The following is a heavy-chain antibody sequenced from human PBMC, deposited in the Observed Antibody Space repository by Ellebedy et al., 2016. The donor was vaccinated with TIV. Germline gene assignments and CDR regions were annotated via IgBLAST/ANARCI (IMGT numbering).Heavy chain of an antibody. CDR1: GHSFTSYG. Sequence: AASVKVSCKASGHSFTSYGISWVRQAPGEGLEWMGWISAYNGNTLYIEKFQGRVTMTTDTSTNTAYMELRRLRSDDTAVYFCARSLYFGDFPFDPWGQGTLVTVSS. D-gene: IGHD3-10*01. V-gene: IGHV1-18*04. J-gene: IGHJ5*02. CDR2: ISAYNGNT. CDR3: ARSLYFGDFPFDP.